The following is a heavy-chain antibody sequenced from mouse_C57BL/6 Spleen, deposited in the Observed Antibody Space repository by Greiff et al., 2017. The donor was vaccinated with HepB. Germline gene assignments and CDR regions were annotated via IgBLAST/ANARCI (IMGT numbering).Heavy chain of an antibody. D-gene: IGHD3-3*01. Sequence: QVQLQQSGAELVRPGASVTLSCKASGYTFTDYEMHWVKPTPVHGLEWIGAIYPDTGGTAYNQKFKGKAILTADKSSSTAYMELRSLTSEDSAVYYCIGTLSTWFAYWGQGALVTVSA. CDR3: IGTLSTWFAY. CDR1: GYTFTDYE. V-gene: IGHV1-15*01. CDR2: IYPDTGGT. J-gene: IGHJ3*01.